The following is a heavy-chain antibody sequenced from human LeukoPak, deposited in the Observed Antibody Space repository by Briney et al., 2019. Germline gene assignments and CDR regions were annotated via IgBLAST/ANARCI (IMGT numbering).Heavy chain of an antibody. CDR3: AREMVRGVIGAFDI. CDR1: GGSISSSNW. J-gene: IGHJ3*02. Sequence: SETLSLTCAVSGGSISSSNWWSWGRQPPGKGLEWIGEIYRSGSTNYNPFLKSRVTISVDKSKNQFSLKLSSVTAADTAVYYCAREMVRGVIGAFDIWGQGTMVTVSS. D-gene: IGHD3-10*01. V-gene: IGHV4-4*02. CDR2: IYRSGST.